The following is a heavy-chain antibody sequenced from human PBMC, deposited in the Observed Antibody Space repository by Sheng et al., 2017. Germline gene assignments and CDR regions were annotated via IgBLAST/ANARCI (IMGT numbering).Heavy chain of an antibody. CDR1: GFTFYDYA. J-gene: IGHJ6*02. CDR2: ISWNSGSI. V-gene: IGHV3-9*01. CDR3: AKDTEQLIRKDYGMDV. Sequence: EVQLVESGGGLVQPGRSLRLSCAASGFTFYDYAMHWVRQAPGKGLEWVSGISWNSGSIGYADSVKGRFTISRDNAKNSLYLQMNSLRAEDTALYYCAKDTEQLIRKDYGMDVWGQGTTVTVSS.